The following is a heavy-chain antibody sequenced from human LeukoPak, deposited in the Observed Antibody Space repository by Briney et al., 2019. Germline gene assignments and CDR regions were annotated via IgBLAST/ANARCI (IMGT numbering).Heavy chain of an antibody. D-gene: IGHD4-17*01. CDR3: ASEIYGLGAFDI. CDR1: GGSISSYY. V-gene: IGHV4-59*01. CDR2: IYYSGST. J-gene: IGHJ3*02. Sequence: NPSETLSLTGTVSGGSISSYYWSWIRQPPGKGLEWIGYIYYSGSTNYNPSLKSRVTISVDTSKNQFSLKLSSVTAADTAVYYCASEIYGLGAFDIWGQGTMVTVSS.